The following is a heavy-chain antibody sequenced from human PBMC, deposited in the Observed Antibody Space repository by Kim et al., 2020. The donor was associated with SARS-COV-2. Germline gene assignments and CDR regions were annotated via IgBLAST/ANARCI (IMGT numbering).Heavy chain of an antibody. Sequence: SETLSLTCTVSGGSISSYYWSWIRQPPGKGLEWIGYIYYSGSTNYNPSLKSRVTISVDTSKNQFSLKLSSVTAADTAVYYCASTLFKPGHAFDIWGQGTMVTVSS. V-gene: IGHV4-59*13. J-gene: IGHJ3*02. CDR3: ASTLFKPGHAFDI. CDR2: IYYSGST. CDR1: GGSISSYY.